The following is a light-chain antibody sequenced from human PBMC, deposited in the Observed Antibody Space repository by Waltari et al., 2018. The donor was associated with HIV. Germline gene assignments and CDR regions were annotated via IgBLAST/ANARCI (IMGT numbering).Light chain of an antibody. Sequence: SSELTQDPAVSVSLGQTVRLSCPGDSLRTYFPSWYQQKPGQGPILVVYGNNKRKSRIPDRVSGSRSGNTASLTITGAQAEDEAAYYCNSRDSSGNPLFGGGAKLTVL. J-gene: IGLJ3*02. CDR3: NSRDSSGNPL. CDR2: GNN. CDR1: SLRTYF. V-gene: IGLV3-19*01.